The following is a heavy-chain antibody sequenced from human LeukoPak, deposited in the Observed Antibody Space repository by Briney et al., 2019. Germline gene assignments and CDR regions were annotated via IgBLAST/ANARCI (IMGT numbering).Heavy chain of an antibody. J-gene: IGHJ4*02. CDR2: ISYDGSNK. D-gene: IGHD3-22*01. Sequence: GGSLRLSCAASGFTFSSYAMHWVRQAPGKGLEWVAVISYDGSNKYYADSVKGRFTISRDNSKNTLYLQMNSLRAEDTAVYYCARLDSSGYYYHFDYWGQGTLVTVSS. CDR3: ARLDSSGYYYHFDY. V-gene: IGHV3-30*04. CDR1: GFTFSSYA.